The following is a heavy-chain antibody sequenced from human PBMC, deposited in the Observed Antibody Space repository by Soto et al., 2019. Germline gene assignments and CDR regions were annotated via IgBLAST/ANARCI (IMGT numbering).Heavy chain of an antibody. Sequence: GGSLRLSCEASEITFRTYAMSWVRQAPGKGLEWVSTITGSGGSTFYADSVKGRFTISRDNSKNTLSLQMKTLRPDDTAVYYCAKGPSESSFDDWGQGTLVTVSS. CDR1: EITFRTYA. J-gene: IGHJ4*02. D-gene: IGHD1-26*01. V-gene: IGHV3-23*01. CDR2: ITGSGGST. CDR3: AKGPSESSFDD.